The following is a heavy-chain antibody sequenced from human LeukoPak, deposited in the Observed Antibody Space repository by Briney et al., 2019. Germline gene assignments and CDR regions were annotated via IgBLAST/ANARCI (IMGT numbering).Heavy chain of an antibody. CDR3: AREEWYHFNY. D-gene: IGHD3-3*01. V-gene: IGHV3-7*04. CDR1: GLSFSTDW. J-gene: IGHJ4*02. CDR2: IKYDGSDT. Sequence: GGSLRLSCAASGLSFSTDWMSWVRQSPGKGLEWVATIKYDGSDTYYVDSVKGRFTISRDNANNLLYLQINSPGFEDTAVYYCAREEWYHFNYWGQGTLVTVSS.